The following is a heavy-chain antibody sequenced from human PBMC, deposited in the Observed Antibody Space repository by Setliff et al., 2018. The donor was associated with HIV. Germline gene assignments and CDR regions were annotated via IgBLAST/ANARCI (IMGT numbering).Heavy chain of an antibody. CDR1: GLIFSSYE. D-gene: IGHD1-26*01. CDR3: AKEKGGSYKYFDY. CDR2: IGGHGSII. Sequence: GGSLRLSCAASGLIFSSYEMNWVRQAPGKGLEWISFIGGHGSIIHYADSVKGRFTISRDNSKNSLYLQMNSLRTEDTALYYCAKEKGGSYKYFDYWGQGTLVTVSS. V-gene: IGHV3-43*02. J-gene: IGHJ4*02.